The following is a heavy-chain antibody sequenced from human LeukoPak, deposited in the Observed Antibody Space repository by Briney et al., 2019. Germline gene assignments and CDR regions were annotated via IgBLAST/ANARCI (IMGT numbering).Heavy chain of an antibody. CDR1: GFTFSDYW. V-gene: IGHV3-7*04. CDR2: IQQDGSEK. J-gene: IGHJ4*02. D-gene: IGHD5-18*01. CDR3: ARDRGFSYGIDF. Sequence: GESLRLSCAASGFTFSDYWMSWVRQAPGKGLEWVANIQQDGSEKYYVDSVKGRFTISRDNAKKPLFLQVSSLRGEDTAVCYCARDRGFSYGIDFWGQGTLVTVSS.